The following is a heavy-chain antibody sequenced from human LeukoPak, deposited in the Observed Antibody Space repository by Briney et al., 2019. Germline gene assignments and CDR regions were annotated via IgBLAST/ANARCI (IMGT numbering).Heavy chain of an antibody. Sequence: ETLSLTCTVSGGSVSSGSYYWSWVRQAPGKGLEWVSFIYSGGSAYYADSVKGRFTISRDNSKNTLYLQMNSLRAEDTAVYYCASGYDTGGYSCDYWGQGTLVTVSS. CDR2: IYSGGSA. V-gene: IGHV3-53*01. CDR1: GGSVSSGSYY. CDR3: ASGYDTGGYSCDY. J-gene: IGHJ4*02. D-gene: IGHD3-22*01.